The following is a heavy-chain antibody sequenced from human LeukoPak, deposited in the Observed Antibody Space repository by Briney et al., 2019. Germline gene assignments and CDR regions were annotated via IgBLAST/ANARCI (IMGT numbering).Heavy chain of an antibody. V-gene: IGHV4-59*01. D-gene: IGHD3-3*01. J-gene: IGHJ4*02. CDR2: IYYSGST. Sequence: SETLSLTCTVSGGSISSYYWSWIRQPPGKGLEWIGYIYYSGSTNYNPSLKSRVTISVDTSKNQFSLKLSSVTAADTAVYYCARGDNYYDFWSGVDYWGQGTLVTVSS. CDR1: GGSISSYY. CDR3: ARGDNYYDFWSGVDY.